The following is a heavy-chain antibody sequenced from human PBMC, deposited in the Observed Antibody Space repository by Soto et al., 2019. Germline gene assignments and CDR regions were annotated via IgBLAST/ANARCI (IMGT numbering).Heavy chain of an antibody. CDR1: GGSFSGYY. D-gene: IGHD3-9*01. Sequence: SETLSLTCAVYGGSFSGYYWSWIRQPPGKGLEWIGEINHSGSTNYNPSLKSRVTISVDTSKNQFSLKLSSVTAADTAVYYCARVRYFDWLLARNYYYYYGMDVWGQGTTVTVSS. J-gene: IGHJ6*02. V-gene: IGHV4-34*01. CDR3: ARVRYFDWLLARNYYYYYGMDV. CDR2: INHSGST.